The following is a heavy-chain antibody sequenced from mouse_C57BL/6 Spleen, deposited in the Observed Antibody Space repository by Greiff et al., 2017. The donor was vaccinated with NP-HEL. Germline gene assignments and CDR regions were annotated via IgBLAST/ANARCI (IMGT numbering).Heavy chain of an antibody. V-gene: IGHV1-9*01. CDR3: ARSPPYYGSSEGYFDV. Sequence: VKLQQSGAELMKPGASVKLSCKATGYTFTGYWIEWVKQRPGHGLEWIGEILPGSGSTNYNEKFKGKATFTADTSSNTAYMQLSSLTTEDSAIYYCARSPPYYGSSEGYFDVWGTGTTVTVSS. D-gene: IGHD1-1*01. J-gene: IGHJ1*03. CDR1: GYTFTGYW. CDR2: ILPGSGST.